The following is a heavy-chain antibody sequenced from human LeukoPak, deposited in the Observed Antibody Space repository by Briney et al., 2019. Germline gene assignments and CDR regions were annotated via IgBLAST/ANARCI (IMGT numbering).Heavy chain of an antibody. Sequence: GGSLRLSCAASGFPFRDYWMSWMRQAPGKGLEWVANIKYDGNEEHYVDSVRGRFTISRDNAKNSLYLQLNSLRLEDTAVYYCRSGGAAPGSFDNWGQGTLVTVSS. CDR2: IKYDGNEE. V-gene: IGHV3-7*01. D-gene: IGHD4-23*01. CDR3: RSGGAAPGSFDN. J-gene: IGHJ4*02. CDR1: GFPFRDYW.